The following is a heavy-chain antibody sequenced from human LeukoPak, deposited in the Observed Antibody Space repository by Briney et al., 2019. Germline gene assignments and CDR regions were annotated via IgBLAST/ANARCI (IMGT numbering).Heavy chain of an antibody. J-gene: IGHJ4*02. V-gene: IGHV4-4*07. CDR2: IYTSGSI. Sequence: SETLSLTCTVSGGSISNYYWAWIRQSAGRGLEWIGRIYTSGSISYNPSLKSRVTMSVDASKNQFSLKLIPVTAADTAVYYCARVSSSVTHFDYWGQGTLVTVSS. D-gene: IGHD4-17*01. CDR1: GGSISNYY. CDR3: ARVSSSVTHFDY.